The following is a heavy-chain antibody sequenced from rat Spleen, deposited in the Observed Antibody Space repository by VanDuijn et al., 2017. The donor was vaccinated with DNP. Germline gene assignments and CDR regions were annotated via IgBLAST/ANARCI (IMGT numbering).Heavy chain of an antibody. J-gene: IGHJ4*01. CDR3: SRYGEYTALDA. D-gene: IGHD1-11*01. CDR2: ISSGGNA. V-gene: IGHV2S12*01. Sequence: QVQLKESGPGLVQPSQTLSLTCTVSGFSLTNYGVSWVRQPPGKGLQWVAAISSGGNAKYTSALKSRLNINRDTSTSQVFLKTNTLQTEDTAIYYCSRYGEYTALDAWGQGTSVTVSS. CDR1: GFSLTNYG.